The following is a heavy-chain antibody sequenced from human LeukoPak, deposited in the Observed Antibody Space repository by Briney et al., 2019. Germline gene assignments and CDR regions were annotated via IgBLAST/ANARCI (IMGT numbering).Heavy chain of an antibody. CDR3: ARLLRSVDPSSSWPNNWFDP. CDR2: IYPRYSDT. D-gene: IGHD6-13*01. V-gene: IGHV5-51*01. Sequence: GESLKISLKGSGYSFTSYWIGLVRQMPGKGLELMGIIYPRYSDTRYSPSFQGQVTISADKSISTAYLQWSSLKASDTAMYYCARLLRSVDPSSSWPNNWFDPWGQGTLVTVSS. J-gene: IGHJ5*02. CDR1: GYSFTSYW.